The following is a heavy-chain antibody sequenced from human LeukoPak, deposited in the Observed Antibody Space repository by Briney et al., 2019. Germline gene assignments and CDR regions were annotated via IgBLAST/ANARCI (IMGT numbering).Heavy chain of an antibody. V-gene: IGHV3-48*01. D-gene: IGHD3-9*01. CDR1: GFTFSSYS. J-gene: IGHJ4*02. Sequence: GGSLRLSCAASGFTFSSYSMNWVRQAPGKGLEWVSYISSSSSTIYYADSVKGRFTISRDNAKNSLYLQMNSLRAEDTAVYYCARAVRYFDWLLFFDYWGQGTLVTVSS. CDR2: ISSSSSTI. CDR3: ARAVRYFDWLLFFDY.